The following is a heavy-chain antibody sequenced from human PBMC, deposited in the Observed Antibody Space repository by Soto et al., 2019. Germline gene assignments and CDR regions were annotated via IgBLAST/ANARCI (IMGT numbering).Heavy chain of an antibody. Sequence: PGGSLRLSCAASGFTFSSYGMHWVRQAPGKGLEWVAVISYDGSNKYYADSVKGRFTISRDNSKNTLYLQMNSLRAEDTAVYYCAKDRGYSYLQGPSSEWGQGTLVTVSS. CDR3: AKDRGYSYLQGPSSE. V-gene: IGHV3-30*18. D-gene: IGHD5-18*01. J-gene: IGHJ4*02. CDR1: GFTFSSYG. CDR2: ISYDGSNK.